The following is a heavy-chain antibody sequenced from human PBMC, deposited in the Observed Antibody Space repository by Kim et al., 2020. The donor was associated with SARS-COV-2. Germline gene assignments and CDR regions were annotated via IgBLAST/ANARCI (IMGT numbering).Heavy chain of an antibody. Sequence: GGSLRLSCAASRFIFSGYEMNWVRQAPGKGLEWVSYISTTGNTIYYADSVKGRFTISRDNAKNSLYLQMNNLRAEDTAVYYCAKRSTYYYDSSGYDAFD. CDR2: ISTTGNTI. D-gene: IGHD3-22*01. J-gene: IGHJ3*02. CDR3: AKRSTYYYDSSGYDAFD. V-gene: IGHV3-48*03. CDR1: RFIFSGYE.